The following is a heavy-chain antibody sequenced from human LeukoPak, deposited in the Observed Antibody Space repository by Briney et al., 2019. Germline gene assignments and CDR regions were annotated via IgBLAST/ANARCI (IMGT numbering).Heavy chain of an antibody. Sequence: GGSLRLSCAASGFTFSSNAMHWVRQAPGKGLEWVAVISYDGSNKYYADSVKGRFTISRDNSKNTLYLQMNSLRAEDTAVYYCASIYYDSSGWAFDIWGQGTMVTVSS. CDR2: ISYDGSNK. J-gene: IGHJ3*02. CDR1: GFTFSSNA. CDR3: ASIYYDSSGWAFDI. V-gene: IGHV3-30-3*01. D-gene: IGHD3-22*01.